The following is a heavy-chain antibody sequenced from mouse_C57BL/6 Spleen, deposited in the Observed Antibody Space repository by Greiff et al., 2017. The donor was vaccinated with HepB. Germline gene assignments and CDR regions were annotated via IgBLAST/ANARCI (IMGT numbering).Heavy chain of an antibody. V-gene: IGHV1-81*01. CDR1: GYTFTSYG. Sequence: QVQLQQSGAELARPGASVKLSCKASGYTFTSYGISWVKQRTGQGLEWIGEIYPRSGNTYYNEKFKGKATLTADKSSSTAYMELRSLTSEDSAVYFCARLGRGRRYFGVWGTGTTVTVSS. J-gene: IGHJ1*03. D-gene: IGHD3-3*01. CDR2: IYPRSGNT. CDR3: ARLGRGRRYFGV.